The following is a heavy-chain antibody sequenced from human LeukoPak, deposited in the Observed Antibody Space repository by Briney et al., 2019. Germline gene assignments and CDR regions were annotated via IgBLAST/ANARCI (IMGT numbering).Heavy chain of an antibody. D-gene: IGHD3-22*01. V-gene: IGHV3-48*02. Sequence: AGGSLRLSCAASGFTFSSYSMNWVRQAPGKGLEWVSYISSSSSTIYYADSVKGRFTISRDNAKNSLYLQMNSLRDEDTAVYYCARDRSRSRITMIVVPRGRGTSDAFDIWGQGTMVTVSS. CDR3: ARDRSRSRITMIVVPRGRGTSDAFDI. J-gene: IGHJ3*02. CDR1: GFTFSSYS. CDR2: ISSSSSTI.